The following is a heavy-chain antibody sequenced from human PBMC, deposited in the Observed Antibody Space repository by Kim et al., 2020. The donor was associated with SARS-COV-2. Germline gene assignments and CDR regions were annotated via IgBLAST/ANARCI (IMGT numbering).Heavy chain of an antibody. CDR1: GFSVSNNY. CDR2: IYTGGSK. D-gene: IGHD3-22*01. J-gene: IGHJ5*02. CDR3: ARDRSSAFRFDP. Sequence: GGSLRLSCAASGFSVSNNYMNWVRQAPGKGLEWVSVIYTGGSKYYADSVKGRFTISRENAQNTLYLQMNSLRVEDTAVYYCARDRSSAFRFDPWGQGTLV. V-gene: IGHV3-66*01.